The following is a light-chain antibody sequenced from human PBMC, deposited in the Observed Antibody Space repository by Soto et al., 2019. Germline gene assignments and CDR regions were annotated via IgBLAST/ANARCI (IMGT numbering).Light chain of an antibody. CDR3: QQYGSSPPLYN. CDR1: KSVSNTY. J-gene: IGKJ2*01. CDR2: GTS. V-gene: IGKV3-20*01. Sequence: DIVLTPSPGTLSLSPGERATLSCRTSKSVSNTYLAWYQQKSGQAPRLLIYGTSSRATGIPDRFSGSGSGTDFTLTISRMEPEDFAVDYCQQYGSSPPLYNFGQGTKLEMK.